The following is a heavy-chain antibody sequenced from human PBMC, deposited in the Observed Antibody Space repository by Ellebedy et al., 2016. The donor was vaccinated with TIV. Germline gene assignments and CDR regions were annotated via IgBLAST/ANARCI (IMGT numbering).Heavy chain of an antibody. CDR1: GFTFSSYA. Sequence: GGSLRLSXAASGFTFSSYAMSWVRQAPGKGLEWVSAISGSGGSTYYADSVKGRFTISRDNSKNTLYLQMNSLRAEDTAVYYCAKRRWFGELEGWFDPWGQGTLVTVSS. CDR2: ISGSGGST. V-gene: IGHV3-23*01. CDR3: AKRRWFGELEGWFDP. J-gene: IGHJ5*02. D-gene: IGHD3-10*01.